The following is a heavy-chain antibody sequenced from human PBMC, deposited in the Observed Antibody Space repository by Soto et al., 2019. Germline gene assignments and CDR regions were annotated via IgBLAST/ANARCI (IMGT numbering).Heavy chain of an antibody. V-gene: IGHV1-69*06. CDR1: GGPFSSYA. CDR3: ARATGDIVLVPAAPDSYYYGMDV. D-gene: IGHD2-2*01. CDR2: IIPIFGTA. Sequence: SVKVSFKASGGPFSSYAISLVRQAPGQGLEWIGGIIPIFGTANYAQKFQGRVTITADKSTSTAYMELSSLRSEDTAVYYCARATGDIVLVPAAPDSYYYGMDVWGQGTTVTVSS. J-gene: IGHJ6*01.